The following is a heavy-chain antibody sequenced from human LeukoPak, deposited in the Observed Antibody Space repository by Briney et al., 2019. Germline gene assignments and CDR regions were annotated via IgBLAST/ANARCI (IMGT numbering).Heavy chain of an antibody. Sequence: ASVKVSCKASGYTFSNYYIHWVRQAPGQGLEWMGKINPSGGRTVYAQKFQGRVTMTEDTSTDTAYMELSSLRSEDTAVYYCATPGGYNGYGMDVWGQGTTVTVSS. CDR3: ATPGGYNGYGMDV. D-gene: IGHD1-1*01. CDR2: INPSGGRT. V-gene: IGHV1-46*01. CDR1: GYTFSNYY. J-gene: IGHJ6*02.